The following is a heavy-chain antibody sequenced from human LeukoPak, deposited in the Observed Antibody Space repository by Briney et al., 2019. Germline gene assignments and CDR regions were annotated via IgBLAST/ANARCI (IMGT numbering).Heavy chain of an antibody. V-gene: IGHV4-38-2*01. CDR3: ARHGLYDFWNGYYPNDYYYYMDV. Sequence: PSETLSLTCAVSGYSISSGYYWGWIRQPPGKGLEWIGSIYHSGSTYYNPSLKSRVTISVDTSKNQFSLKLSSVTAADTAVYYCARHGLYDFWNGYYPNDYYYYMDVWGKGTTVTVSS. D-gene: IGHD3-3*01. J-gene: IGHJ6*03. CDR2: IYHSGST. CDR1: GYSISSGYY.